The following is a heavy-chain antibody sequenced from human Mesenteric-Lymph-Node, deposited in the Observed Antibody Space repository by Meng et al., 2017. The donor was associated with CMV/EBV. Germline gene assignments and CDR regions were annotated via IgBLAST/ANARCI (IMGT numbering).Heavy chain of an antibody. CDR3: ARTLPAGNGPYYFDY. CDR2: IYYSGGT. D-gene: IGHD6-19*01. J-gene: IGHJ4*02. V-gene: IGHV4-31*03. Sequence: SETLSLTCTVSGGSISSGGNYWSWIRQHPGKGLEWIGYIYYSGGTYNNPSLKSRVTISVDTSKNQFSLKLSSVTAADTAVYYCARTLPAGNGPYYFDYWGQGTLVTVSS. CDR1: GGSISSGGNY.